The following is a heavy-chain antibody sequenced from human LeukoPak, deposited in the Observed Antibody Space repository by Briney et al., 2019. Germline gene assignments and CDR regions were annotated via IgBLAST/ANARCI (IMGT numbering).Heavy chain of an antibody. D-gene: IGHD3-9*01. CDR3: ARPSADWLLSNYYYYMDV. V-gene: IGHV3-48*01. J-gene: IGHJ6*03. CDR2: ISSSSSTI. Sequence: SGGSLRLSCAASGFTFSSYSMNWVRQAPGKGLEWVSYISSSSSTIYYADSVKGRFTISRDNAKNSLYLQMNSLRAEDTAVYYCARPSADWLLSNYYYYMDVWGKGTTVTVSS. CDR1: GFTFSSYS.